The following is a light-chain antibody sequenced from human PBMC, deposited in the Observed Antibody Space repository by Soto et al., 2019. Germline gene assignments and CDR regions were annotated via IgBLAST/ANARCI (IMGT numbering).Light chain of an antibody. CDR3: QQYKIWPLT. Sequence: EVVMTQSPATLSVSPGDRATLSCRASQSVHNNLAWYQQKPGQAPRLLIFDTSTRATDIPVRFTGGGSGTEFTLIISSLQSEDSAVYYCQQYKIWPLTFGGGTKVEIK. J-gene: IGKJ4*01. V-gene: IGKV3-15*01. CDR2: DTS. CDR1: QSVHNN.